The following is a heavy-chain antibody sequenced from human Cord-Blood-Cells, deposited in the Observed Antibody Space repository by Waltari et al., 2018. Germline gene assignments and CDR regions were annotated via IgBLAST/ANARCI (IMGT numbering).Heavy chain of an antibody. Sequence: QVQLVQSGAEVKKPGSSVKVSCKASGGTFISYAISWVGQAPGQGLEWMGRIIPILGIANYAQKFQGRVTITADKSTSTAYMELSSLRSEDTAVYYCASGGWAYSSSSWFDPWGQGTLVTVSS. D-gene: IGHD6-6*01. J-gene: IGHJ5*02. CDR1: GGTFISYA. CDR2: IIPILGIA. V-gene: IGHV1-69*09. CDR3: ASGGWAYSSSSWFDP.